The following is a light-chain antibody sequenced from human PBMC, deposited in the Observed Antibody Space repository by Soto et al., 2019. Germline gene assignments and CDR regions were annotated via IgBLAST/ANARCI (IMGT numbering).Light chain of an antibody. CDR1: QTINRY. CDR3: QQYNSYPWT. V-gene: IGKV1-9*01. CDR2: AAT. J-gene: IGKJ1*01. Sequence: QLTQSPSSLSASVGDRVTITCRATQTINRYLAWYQQKPGAAPKLLIYAATTSQSGIPSRFSGGASGTEFTLTISSLQPDDFTTFYCQQYNSYPWTFGQGTKVDIK.